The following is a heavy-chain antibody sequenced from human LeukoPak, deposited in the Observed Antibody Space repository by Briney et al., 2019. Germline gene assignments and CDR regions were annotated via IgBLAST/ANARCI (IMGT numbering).Heavy chain of an antibody. CDR3: AKTVFLGGRPFDF. CDR1: GGSISSYY. V-gene: IGHV4-59*08. CDR2: IYSSGST. J-gene: IGHJ4*01. D-gene: IGHD3-3*01. Sequence: AETLSLTCTVSGGSISSYYWSWIRQPPGKGLEWIGYIYSSGSTNYNPALKSRGTISVDTSKKRFALKLSSVAAADTAVYYCAKTVFLGGRPFDFWGQGTLVTVSS.